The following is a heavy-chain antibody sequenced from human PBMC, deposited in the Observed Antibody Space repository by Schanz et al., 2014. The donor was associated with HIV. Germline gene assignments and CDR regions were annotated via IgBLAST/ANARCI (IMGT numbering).Heavy chain of an antibody. CDR2: IWYDGSNK. D-gene: IGHD3-10*01. Sequence: VQLVVSGGGVVQPGRSLRLSCAASGFTFSSYGMHWVRQAPGKGLEWVAVIWYDGSNKYYADSVKGRFTISRDNSENTVYLQMNSLRAEDTAVYYCAKEWYYGSGSMDYGLDVWGQGTTVTVSS. CDR1: GFTFSSYG. CDR3: AKEWYYGSGSMDYGLDV. J-gene: IGHJ6*02. V-gene: IGHV3-33*06.